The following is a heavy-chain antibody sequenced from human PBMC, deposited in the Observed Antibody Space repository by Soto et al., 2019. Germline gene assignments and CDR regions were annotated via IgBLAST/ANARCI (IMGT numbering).Heavy chain of an antibody. J-gene: IGHJ4*02. V-gene: IGHV3-21*01. Sequence: GESLKISCGASGFTFNTYSMHWVRQAPGKGLEWVSSISSSSSFINYADSMKGRFTISRDNAKNSLYLQMDSLRAEDTAVYYCAREGKGYSGRLDYWGQGTPLTVSS. CDR3: AREGKGYSGRLDY. CDR2: ISSSSSFI. D-gene: IGHD6-13*01. CDR1: GFTFNTYS.